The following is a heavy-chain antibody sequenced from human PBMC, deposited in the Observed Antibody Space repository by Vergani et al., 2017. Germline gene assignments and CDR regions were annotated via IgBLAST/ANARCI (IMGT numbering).Heavy chain of an antibody. CDR1: GYIFSNFW. V-gene: IGHV5-51*01. D-gene: IGHD3-10*01. CDR2: IYPGDSEV. J-gene: IGHJ3*01. Sequence: EKQLVPSGSETKKPGESLKISCQAFGYIFSNFWIGWVRQRPGRGLEWMGIIYPGDSEVKSNPTFRGQVIFSVDTSVNTAYLQWRRLQASDTATYFCASGGHGSENGGALQLWGQGTNITVSS. CDR3: ASGGHGSENGGALQL.